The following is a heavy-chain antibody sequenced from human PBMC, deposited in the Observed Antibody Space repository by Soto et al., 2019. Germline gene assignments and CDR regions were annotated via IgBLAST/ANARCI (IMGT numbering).Heavy chain of an antibody. CDR3: TRGYCSSTSCYRYGMDV. V-gene: IGHV3-49*03. J-gene: IGHJ6*02. CDR2: IRSKAYGGTT. D-gene: IGHD2-2*02. Sequence: GGSLRLSCTASGFTFGDYAMSWFRQAPGKGLEWVGFIRSKAYGGTTEYAASVKGRFTISRDDSKSIAYLQMNSLKTEDTAVYYCTRGYCSSTSCYRYGMDVWGQGTTVTVSS. CDR1: GFTFGDYA.